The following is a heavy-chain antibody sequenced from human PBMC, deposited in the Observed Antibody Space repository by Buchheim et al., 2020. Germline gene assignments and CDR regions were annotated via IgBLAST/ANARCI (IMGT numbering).Heavy chain of an antibody. CDR2: IYYSGST. CDR3: ARDSSVPPYYFDY. J-gene: IGHJ4*02. V-gene: IGHV4-31*03. D-gene: IGHD3-22*01. CDR1: GGSISSGGYY. Sequence: QVQLQESGPGLVKPSQTLSPTCTVSGGSISSGGYYWSWIRQHPGKGLEWIGYIYYSGSTYYNPSLKSRVTISVATSKHQTSLKLSPVTAADTAVYYCARDSSVPPYYFDYWGQGTL.